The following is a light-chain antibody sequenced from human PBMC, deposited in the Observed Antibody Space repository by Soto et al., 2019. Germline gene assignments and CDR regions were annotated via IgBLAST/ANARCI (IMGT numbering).Light chain of an antibody. Sequence: QSVLTQPASVSGSPGQSITISCTGTSSDVGNYNYVSWYQQYPGRVPKLLIYMVSNRPSGVSNRFSGSKSGNTASLTISGLQAEDEADYFCTSPTPGSLYVFGTGTQVTVL. J-gene: IGLJ1*01. CDR1: SSDVGNYNY. V-gene: IGLV2-14*01. CDR3: TSPTPGSLYV. CDR2: MVS.